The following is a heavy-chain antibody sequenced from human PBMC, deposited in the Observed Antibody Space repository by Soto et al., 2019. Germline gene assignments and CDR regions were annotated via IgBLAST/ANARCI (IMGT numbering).Heavy chain of an antibody. D-gene: IGHD5-18*01. CDR2: VRVYNGNT. CDR3: ASDGAGGGHSYTYSFDY. V-gene: IGHV1-18*01. CDR1: GYTFTSYG. J-gene: IGHJ4*02. Sequence: QVQLVQSGAEVKKPGASVKVSCKASGYTFTSYGITWVRQAPGQGLEWMGWVRVYNGNTNYAQRLQVRVTMTTDTPTITAYMEVGSLRSTDTAVYYCASDGAGGGHSYTYSFDYWGQGTLVTVSS.